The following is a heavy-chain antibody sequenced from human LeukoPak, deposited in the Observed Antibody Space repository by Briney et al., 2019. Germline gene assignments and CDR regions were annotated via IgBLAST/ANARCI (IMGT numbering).Heavy chain of an antibody. CDR1: GGSISSSSYY. Sequence: SETLSLTCTVSGGSISSSSYYWGWIRQPPGKGLEWIGSIFHSGSTYYNPSLKSRVTISVDTSKNQFSLKLSSITAADTAVYYCARANYYDSSGYSRGAFDIWGQGTMVTVSS. V-gene: IGHV4-39*07. CDR2: IFHSGST. CDR3: ARANYYDSSGYSRGAFDI. D-gene: IGHD3-22*01. J-gene: IGHJ3*02.